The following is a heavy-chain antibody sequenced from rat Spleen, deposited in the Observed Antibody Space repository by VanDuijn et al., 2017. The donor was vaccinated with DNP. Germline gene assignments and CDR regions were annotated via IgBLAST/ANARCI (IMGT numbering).Heavy chain of an antibody. D-gene: IGHD1-2*01. CDR3: ARGHYSS. CDR1: GFNFNDYW. V-gene: IGHV4-2*01. CDR2: INNDSSTI. Sequence: EVKLVESGGGLVQPGRSLKLSCAASGFNFNDYWMGWVRQAPGKGLEWIGEINNDSSTINYTPSLKDKFTISRDNAQNTLYLQMSKLGSEDKAIYYCARGHYSSWGQGVMVTVSS. J-gene: IGHJ2*01.